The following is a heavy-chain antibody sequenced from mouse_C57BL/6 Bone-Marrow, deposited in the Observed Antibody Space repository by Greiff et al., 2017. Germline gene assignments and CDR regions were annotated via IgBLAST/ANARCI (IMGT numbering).Heavy chain of an antibody. CDR2: IHPNSGST. CDR3: ARSTTVVACDY. Sequence: QVQLKQSGAELVKPGASVKLSCKASGYTFTSYWMHWVKQRPGQGLEWIGMIHPNSGSTNYNEKFKSKATLTVDKSSSTAYMQLSSLTSEDSAVYYCARSTTVVACDYWGQGTTLTVSS. D-gene: IGHD1-1*01. J-gene: IGHJ2*01. V-gene: IGHV1-64*01. CDR1: GYTFTSYW.